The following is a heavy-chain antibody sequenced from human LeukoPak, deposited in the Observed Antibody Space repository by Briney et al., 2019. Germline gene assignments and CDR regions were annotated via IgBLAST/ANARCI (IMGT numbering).Heavy chain of an antibody. J-gene: IGHJ3*02. Sequence: PGGSLRLSCAASGFTFSSYEMNWVRQAPGKGLEWVSYISSSGSTIYYADSVKGRFTISRDNSKNTLYLQMNSLRAEDTAVYYCAKFPDYGDYEEFLRDAFDIWGQGTMVTVSS. V-gene: IGHV3-48*03. D-gene: IGHD4-17*01. CDR2: ISSSGSTI. CDR1: GFTFSSYE. CDR3: AKFPDYGDYEEFLRDAFDI.